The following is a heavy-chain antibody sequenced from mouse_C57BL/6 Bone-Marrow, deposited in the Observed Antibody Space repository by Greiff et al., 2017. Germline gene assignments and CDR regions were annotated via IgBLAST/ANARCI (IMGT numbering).Heavy chain of an antibody. D-gene: IGHD3-2*02. CDR1: GYAFSSSW. CDR2: IYPGDGDT. Sequence: QVQLQQSGPELVKPGASVKISCKASGYAFSSSWMNWVKQRPGKGLEWIGRIYPGDGDTNYNGKFKGKATLTADKSSSTAYMQLSSLTSEDSAVYCCARKGSGYVDYWGQGTTLTVSS. J-gene: IGHJ2*01. CDR3: ARKGSGYVDY. V-gene: IGHV1-82*01.